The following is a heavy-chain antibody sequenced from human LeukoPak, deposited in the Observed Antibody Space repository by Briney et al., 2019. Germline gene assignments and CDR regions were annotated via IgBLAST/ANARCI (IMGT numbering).Heavy chain of an antibody. Sequence: SETLSLTCTVSGGSISSYYWSWIRQPAGKGLEWIGRIYTSGSTNYNLSLKSRVTMSVDTSKNQFSLKLSSVTAADTAVYYCARGDSSGWFGAFDIWGQGTMVTVSS. D-gene: IGHD6-19*01. CDR2: IYTSGST. CDR1: GGSISSYY. CDR3: ARGDSSGWFGAFDI. V-gene: IGHV4-4*07. J-gene: IGHJ3*02.